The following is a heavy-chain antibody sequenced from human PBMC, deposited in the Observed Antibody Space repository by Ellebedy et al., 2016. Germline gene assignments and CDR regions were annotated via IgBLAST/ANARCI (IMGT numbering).Heavy chain of an antibody. CDR3: ARDFRGSGWYFDC. V-gene: IGHV3-23*01. Sequence: GGSLRLSCAASGFTFSNAWMSWVRQAPGKGLEWVSAISGSGGSTYYADSVKGRFTISRDNSKNTLYLQMNSLRAEDTAIYYCARDFRGSGWYFDCWGQGTLVTVSS. D-gene: IGHD6-19*01. CDR2: ISGSGGST. CDR1: GFTFSNAW. J-gene: IGHJ4*02.